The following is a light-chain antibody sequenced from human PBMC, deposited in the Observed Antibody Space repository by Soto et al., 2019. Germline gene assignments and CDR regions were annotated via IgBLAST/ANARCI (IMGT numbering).Light chain of an antibody. CDR3: QKYGSAPPT. CDR2: AAS. CDR1: QAISNF. Sequence: DIQLTQSPSSLSASVGDRVTITCRASQAISNFVAWYQQKPGRVPKLLIFAASTLQSGVPPRFSGSGSGTDLTLSISSLQPEDVGTFYCQKYGSAPPTFGHGTKVDIK. V-gene: IGKV1-27*01. J-gene: IGKJ1*01.